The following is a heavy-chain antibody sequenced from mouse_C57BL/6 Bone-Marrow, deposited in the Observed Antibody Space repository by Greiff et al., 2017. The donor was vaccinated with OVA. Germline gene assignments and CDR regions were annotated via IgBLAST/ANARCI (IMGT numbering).Heavy chain of an antibody. D-gene: IGHD1-1*01. Sequence: EVKLMESGPVLVKPGASVKMSCKASGYTFTDYYMNWVKQSHGKSLEWIGVINPYNGGTSYNQKFKGKATLTVDKSSSTAYMELNSLTSEDSAVYYCATGYYGSSYDWGQGTTLTVSA. CDR2: INPYNGGT. CDR1: GYTFTDYY. CDR3: ATGYYGSSYD. J-gene: IGHJ2*01. V-gene: IGHV1-19*01.